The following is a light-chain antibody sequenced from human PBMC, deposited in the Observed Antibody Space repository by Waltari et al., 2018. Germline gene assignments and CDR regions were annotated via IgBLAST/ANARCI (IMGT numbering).Light chain of an antibody. J-gene: IGLJ1*01. CDR1: SSDIGSSDY. CDR2: DVN. Sequence: QSALTQPRSVSGSPGQSVTISCTGTSSDIGSSDYVSWYQQHTGKAPTVMIDDVNKRPSGVPVRFAGSRSGSTASRTSSGLHDEDETEDDCCAYGGSYYVHGTGPEGTVL. V-gene: IGLV2-11*01. CDR3: CAYGGSYYV.